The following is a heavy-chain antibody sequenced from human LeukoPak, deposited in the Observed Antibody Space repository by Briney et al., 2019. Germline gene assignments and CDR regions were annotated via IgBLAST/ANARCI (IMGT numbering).Heavy chain of an antibody. CDR1: GFTFSSYW. D-gene: IGHD1-26*01. Sequence: GGSLRLSRVASGFTFSSYWMAWVRQAPGKGLEWVANMKQDGSAKHYADSVKGRFSISRDNSKNSVYLQMDSLRAEDTALYYCARDNVGALDYWGHGTLVTVSS. V-gene: IGHV3-7*01. CDR2: MKQDGSAK. J-gene: IGHJ4*01. CDR3: ARDNVGALDY.